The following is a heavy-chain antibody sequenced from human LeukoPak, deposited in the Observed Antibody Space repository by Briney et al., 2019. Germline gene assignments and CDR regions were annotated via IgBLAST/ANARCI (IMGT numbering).Heavy chain of an antibody. Sequence: SETLSLTCTVSGGSISSYYWSWIRQPPGKGLEWIGYIYYSGSTNYNPSLKSRVTISVDTSKNQFSLKLSSVTAADTAAYYCARGKDYYDSSGYSNWFDPWGQGTLVTVSS. J-gene: IGHJ5*02. CDR2: IYYSGST. D-gene: IGHD3-22*01. V-gene: IGHV4-59*01. CDR1: GGSISSYY. CDR3: ARGKDYYDSSGYSNWFDP.